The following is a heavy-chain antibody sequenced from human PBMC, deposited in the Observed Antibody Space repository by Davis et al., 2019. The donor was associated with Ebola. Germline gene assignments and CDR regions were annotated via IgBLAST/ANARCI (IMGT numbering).Heavy chain of an antibody. CDR2: MNPNSGNT. V-gene: IGHV1-18*01. CDR1: GYTFTSYD. Sequence: AASVKVSCKASGYTFTSYDINWVRQATGQGLEWMGWMNPNSGNTNYAQKLQGRVTMTTDTSTSTAYMELRSLRSDDTAVYYCARVYYYERFDPWGQGTLVTVSS. CDR3: ARVYYYERFDP. J-gene: IGHJ5*02. D-gene: IGHD3-22*01.